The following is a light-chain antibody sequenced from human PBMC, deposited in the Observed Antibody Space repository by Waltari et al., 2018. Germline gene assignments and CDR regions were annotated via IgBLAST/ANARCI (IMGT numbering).Light chain of an antibody. CDR1: SSDVGGYNY. CDR3: SSYAGSIYV. CDR2: EVS. Sequence: QSALTQPPSASGSPGQSVTISCTRTSSDVGGYNYVSWYQQHPGKAPKLVIYEVSKRPSGVPDRFSGSKSGNTASLTVSGLQAEDEADYYCSSYAGSIYVFGTGTKVTVL. J-gene: IGLJ1*01. V-gene: IGLV2-8*01.